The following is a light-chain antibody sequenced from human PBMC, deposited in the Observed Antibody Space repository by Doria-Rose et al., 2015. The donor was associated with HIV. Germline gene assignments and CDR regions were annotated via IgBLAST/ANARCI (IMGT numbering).Light chain of an antibody. V-gene: IGKV3-20*01. CDR2: DGS. J-gene: IGKJ1*01. CDR3: HXYXTXWT. Sequence: EIVLTQSPGTLSLSPGERATLSCRASQSFSSTYLAWYQQKPGQAPSLLIYDGSTRATGIPDRFSASGSGTDFTLTINRLXPEDFALXXXHXYXTXWTXXXXXKXXI. CDR1: QSFSSTY.